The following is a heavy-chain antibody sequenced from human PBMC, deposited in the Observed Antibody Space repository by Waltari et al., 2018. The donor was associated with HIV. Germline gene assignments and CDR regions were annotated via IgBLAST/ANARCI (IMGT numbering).Heavy chain of an antibody. CDR1: GYSISSVYY. CDR2: IYHSGST. Sequence: QVQLQESGPGLVKPSETLSLTCAVSGYSISSVYYWGWIRQPPGKGLEWIGSIYHSGSTYYNPALKSRGTISVDTSKNQFSLKLSSVTAADTAVYYCARVGAMATEDYWGQGTLVTVSS. CDR3: ARVGAMATEDY. D-gene: IGHD5-18*01. J-gene: IGHJ4*02. V-gene: IGHV4-38-2*01.